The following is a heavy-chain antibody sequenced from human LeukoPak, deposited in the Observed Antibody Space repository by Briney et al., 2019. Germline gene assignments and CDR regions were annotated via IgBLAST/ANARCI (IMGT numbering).Heavy chain of an antibody. CDR1: GGTFISYA. V-gene: IGHV7-4-1*02. CDR3: AREDLSSSSWYRGFDP. J-gene: IGHJ5*02. D-gene: IGHD6-13*01. Sequence: ASVKVSCKASGGTFISYAMNWVRQAPGQGLEWMGWINTNTGNPTYAQGFTGRFVFSLDTSVSTAYLQISSLKAEDTAVYYCAREDLSSSSWYRGFDPWGQGTLVTVSS. CDR2: INTNTGNP.